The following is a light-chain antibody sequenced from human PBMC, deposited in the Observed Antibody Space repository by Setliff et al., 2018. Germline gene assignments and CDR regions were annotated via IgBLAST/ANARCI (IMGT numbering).Light chain of an antibody. Sequence: QSVLTQPPSASGSPGQSVTISCTGTSSDVGGYNYVSWYQQHPGKDPKLMIYGVSTRPSGVPDRFSGSKSGNTASLTVSGLQAEDEAVYYCSSYAGSNNDVFGTGTKGTVL. CDR2: GVS. J-gene: IGLJ1*01. CDR3: SSYAGSNNDV. V-gene: IGLV2-8*01. CDR1: SSDVGGYNY.